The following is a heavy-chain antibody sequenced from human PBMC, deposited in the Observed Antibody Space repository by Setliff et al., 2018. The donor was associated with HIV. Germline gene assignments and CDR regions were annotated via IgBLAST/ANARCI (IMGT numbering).Heavy chain of an antibody. CDR3: ARVVATPYYYMDV. CDR2: ISGSSSTI. J-gene: IGHJ6*03. D-gene: IGHD5-12*01. V-gene: IGHV3-48*01. CDR1: GFTFSSYS. Sequence: GGSLRLSCAASGFTFSSYSMNWVRQAPGKGLEWVSYISGSSSTIYYADSVKGRFTISRDNARNSLYLQMNSLRAEDTAVYYCARVVATPYYYMDVWGKGTTVTVSS.